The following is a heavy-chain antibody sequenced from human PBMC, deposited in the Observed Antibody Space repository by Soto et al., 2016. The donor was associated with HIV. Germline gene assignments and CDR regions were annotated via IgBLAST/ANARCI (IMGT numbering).Heavy chain of an antibody. V-gene: IGHV3-23*01. D-gene: IGHD3-10*01. CDR1: GFTFSSYA. J-gene: IGHJ6*03. CDR3: AKAGGYYGSGSYVNMDV. CDR2: ITGSGGST. Sequence: EVQLSESGGGLVQPGGSLRLSCAASGFTFSSYAMSWVRQAPGKGLEWVSAITGSGGSTYYADSVKGRFSISRDNSKNTLFLQMNSLRAEDTAVYYCAKAGGYYGSGSYVNMDVWGKGTTVTVSS.